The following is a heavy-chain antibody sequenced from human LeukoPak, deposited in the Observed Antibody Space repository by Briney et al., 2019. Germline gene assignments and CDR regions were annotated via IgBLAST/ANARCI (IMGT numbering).Heavy chain of an antibody. J-gene: IGHJ4*02. D-gene: IGHD2-8*01. Sequence: QPGGSLRLSCAASGFTFSSYWMHWVRQAPGKGLVWVSRINSDGSSTSYAGSVKGRFTISRDNAKNSLYLQMNSLRAEDTALYYCAKEGPPGCFGYWGQGTLVTVSS. CDR1: GFTFSSYW. V-gene: IGHV3-74*01. CDR3: AKEGPPGCFGY. CDR2: INSDGSST.